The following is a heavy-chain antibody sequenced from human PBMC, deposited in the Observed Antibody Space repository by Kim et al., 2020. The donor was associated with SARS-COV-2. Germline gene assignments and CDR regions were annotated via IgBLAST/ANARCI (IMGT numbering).Heavy chain of an antibody. CDR1: GGSFSGYY. V-gene: IGHV4-34*01. Sequence: SETLSLTCAVYGGSFSGYYWSWIRQPPGKGLEWIGEINHSGSTNYNPSLKSRVTISVDTSKNQFSLKLSSVTAADTAVYYCARDRYSSSWYIGVNWFDPWGQGTLVTVSS. CDR3: ARDRYSSSWYIGVNWFDP. J-gene: IGHJ5*02. D-gene: IGHD6-13*01. CDR2: INHSGST.